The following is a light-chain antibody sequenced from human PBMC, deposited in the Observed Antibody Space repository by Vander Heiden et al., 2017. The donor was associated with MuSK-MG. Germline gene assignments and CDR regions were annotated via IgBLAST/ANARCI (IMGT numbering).Light chain of an antibody. CDR2: AAS. V-gene: IGKV1-39*01. J-gene: IGKJ4*01. Sequence: DMQMTKSPSSLSASVGDRVTITCRASQSISSYLTWYQQKPGKAPKLLIYAASSLQSGVPSRFSGSGSGTDFTLTISRLQPEDFATYYCQQSYSTLTFGGGTKVEIK. CDR1: QSISSY. CDR3: QQSYSTLT.